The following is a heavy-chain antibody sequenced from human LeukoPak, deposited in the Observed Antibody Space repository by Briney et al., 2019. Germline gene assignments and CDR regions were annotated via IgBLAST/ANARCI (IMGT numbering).Heavy chain of an antibody. CDR1: GGSISSYY. CDR3: ARHLIVRWYFDL. CDR2: ISYSGSTNYGST. D-gene: IGHD2-8*01. Sequence: PSETLSLTCTVSGGSISSYYWSWIRQPPGKGLEWIGFISYSGSTNYGSTNYNPSLKSRVTISVDTSKNQFSLKLSSVTAADTAVYYCARHLIVRWYFDLWGRGTLVTVSS. V-gene: IGHV4-59*08. J-gene: IGHJ2*01.